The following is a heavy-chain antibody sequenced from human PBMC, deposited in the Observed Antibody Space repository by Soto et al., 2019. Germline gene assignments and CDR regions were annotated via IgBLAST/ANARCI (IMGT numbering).Heavy chain of an antibody. Sequence: SETLSLTCAVSGGSISSGGYSWSWIRHPPGKGLEWIGYIYHSGSTYYNPSLKSRVTISVDRSKNQFSLKLSSVTAADTAVYYCARAPTYYDYVWGSYRLNWFDPWGQGTLVTVSS. V-gene: IGHV4-30-2*01. D-gene: IGHD3-16*02. CDR3: ARAPTYYDYVWGSYRLNWFDP. CDR2: IYHSGST. J-gene: IGHJ5*02. CDR1: GGSISSGGYS.